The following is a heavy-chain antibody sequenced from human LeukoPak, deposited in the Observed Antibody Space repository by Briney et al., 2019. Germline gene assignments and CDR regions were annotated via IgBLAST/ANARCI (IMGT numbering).Heavy chain of an antibody. CDR2: IESKTDGGTT. J-gene: IGHJ4*02. V-gene: IGHV3-15*04. Sequence: GGSLRLSCAASRFTFSDAWMSWVRQAPGKGLEWVGRIESKTDGGTTDYAAPVKGRFSISRDDSKNTVYLRMNSLKTEDTAVYYCITLRRGYWGQGTLVTVSS. D-gene: IGHD3-10*01. CDR1: RFTFSDAW. CDR3: ITLRRGY.